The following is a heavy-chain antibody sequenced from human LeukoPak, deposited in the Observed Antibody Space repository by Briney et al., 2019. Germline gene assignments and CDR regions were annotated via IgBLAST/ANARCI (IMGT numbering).Heavy chain of an antibody. CDR2: IKQDGSEK. D-gene: IGHD6-13*01. V-gene: IGHV3-7*03. Sequence: GGSLRLSCAASGFTFNNYWMSWVRQAPGKGLEWVANIKQDGSEKYYVDSVKGRYTISRDNAKNSLYLQMNSLRAEDTAVYYCAKDRVSSSSADNWFDPWGQGTLVTVSS. J-gene: IGHJ5*02. CDR1: GFTFNNYW. CDR3: AKDRVSSSSADNWFDP.